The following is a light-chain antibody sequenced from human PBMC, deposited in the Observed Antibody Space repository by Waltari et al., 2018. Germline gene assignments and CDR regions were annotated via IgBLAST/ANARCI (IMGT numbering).Light chain of an antibody. V-gene: IGKV1-9*01. CDR1: QGIRSY. Sequence: DIQLNQSPSFLSASVGDRVTITCRASQGIRSYLAWYQQKPGKAPKLLIYAASTLQSGVPSRFSGSRSGTEFTLTISSLQPEDFATYYCQQLNSYPALTFGGGTKVEIK. J-gene: IGKJ4*01. CDR2: AAS. CDR3: QQLNSYPALT.